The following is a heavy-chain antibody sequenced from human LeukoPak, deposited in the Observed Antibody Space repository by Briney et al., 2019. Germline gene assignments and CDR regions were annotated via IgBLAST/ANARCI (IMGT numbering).Heavy chain of an antibody. Sequence: SVKVSCKASGGTFSSYAISWVRQAPGQGVEWMGRIIPILGIANYAQKFQGRVTITADKSTSTAYMELSSLRSEDTAVYYCARETPDSSGYWFDYWGQGTLVTVSS. V-gene: IGHV1-69*04. D-gene: IGHD3-22*01. CDR3: ARETPDSSGYWFDY. CDR2: IIPILGIA. J-gene: IGHJ4*02. CDR1: GGTFSSYA.